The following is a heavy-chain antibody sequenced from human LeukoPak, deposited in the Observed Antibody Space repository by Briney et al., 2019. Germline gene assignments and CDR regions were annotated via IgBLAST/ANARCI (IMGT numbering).Heavy chain of an antibody. CDR2: ISSYNGNT. CDR1: GYTFSTYS. D-gene: IGHD3-3*01. CDR3: ARVYDFWSDYWYYMDV. V-gene: IGHV1-18*01. J-gene: IGHJ6*03. Sequence: ASVKVSCKASGYTFSTYSVSWVRQAPGQGLEWMGWISSYNGNTHFAQKFQGRITMTTDTSTSTAYMELRSLRSEDTAVYYCARVYDFWSDYWYYMDVWGKGTTVTVSS.